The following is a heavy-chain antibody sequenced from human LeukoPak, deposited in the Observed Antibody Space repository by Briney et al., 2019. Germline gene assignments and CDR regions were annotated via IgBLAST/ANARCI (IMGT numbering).Heavy chain of an antibody. CDR3: TGGGTGWYSDY. CDR2: INTDGSIT. V-gene: IGHV3-74*01. CDR1: GFTFSSYW. D-gene: IGHD6-19*01. J-gene: IGHJ4*02. Sequence: GGSLRLSCAASGFTFSSYWMHWVRQAPGKGLVWVSRINTDGSITNYADSVKGRFTISRDDAKNTLYLQMNSLGGEDTAIYYCTGGGTGWYSDYWGQGALVTVSS.